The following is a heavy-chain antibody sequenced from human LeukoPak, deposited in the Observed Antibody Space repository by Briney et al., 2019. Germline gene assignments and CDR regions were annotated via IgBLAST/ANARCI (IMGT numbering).Heavy chain of an antibody. D-gene: IGHD2-2*01. CDR1: GLTFSSYG. CDR2: ISYDGTIR. J-gene: IGHJ5*02. CDR3: AKGGCSSTTCYLANP. V-gene: IGHV3-30*18. Sequence: GGSLRLSCAASGLTFSSYGMHWVRQAPGKGLEWVAVISYDGTIRNYADSVKGRFTISRDNSENTLYLQMNSLTAEDTALYYCAKGGCSSTTCYLANPWGQGTLVTVSS.